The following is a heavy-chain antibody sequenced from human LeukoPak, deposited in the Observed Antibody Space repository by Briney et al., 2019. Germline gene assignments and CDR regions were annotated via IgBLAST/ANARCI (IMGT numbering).Heavy chain of an antibody. D-gene: IGHD3-22*01. CDR2: IKHDGSEE. CDR1: GFTFSSSW. Sequence: PGGSLRLSCAASGFTFSSSWMSWVRQAPGKGLEWVANIKHDGSEEFYVDSLKGRFTISRDNSMNTLYLQMNSLRAEDTAVYFCAKGRDSSGRQYFQHWGQGTLVTVSS. V-gene: IGHV3-7*05. J-gene: IGHJ1*01. CDR3: AKGRDSSGRQYFQH.